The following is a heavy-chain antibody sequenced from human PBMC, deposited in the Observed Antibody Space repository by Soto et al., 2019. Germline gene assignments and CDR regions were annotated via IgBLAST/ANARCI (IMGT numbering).Heavy chain of an antibody. J-gene: IGHJ5*02. CDR1: GGSISSGDYY. D-gene: IGHD4-17*01. CDR3: ARAHDYGDYSKNNWFDP. CDR2: IYYSGST. Sequence: QVQLQESGPGLVKPSQTLSLTCTVSGGSISSGDYYWSWIRQPPGKGLEWIGYIYYSGSTYYNPSLKSRVTISVDTSKNPFSLKLSSVTAADTAVYYCARAHDYGDYSKNNWFDPWGQGTLVTVSS. V-gene: IGHV4-30-4*01.